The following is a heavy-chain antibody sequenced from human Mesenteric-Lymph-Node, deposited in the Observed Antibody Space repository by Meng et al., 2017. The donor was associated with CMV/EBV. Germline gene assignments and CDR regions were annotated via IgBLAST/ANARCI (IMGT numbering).Heavy chain of an antibody. J-gene: IGHJ6*02. CDR1: GYTFTGYY. Sequence: ASVKVSCKASGYTFTGYYMHWVRQATGQGLEWMGWINPNSGGTNYAQKFQGRVTMTRDTSISTAYMELSRLRSDDTAVYYCARDLAVDYYGMDVWGQGTTVTVSS. CDR2: INPNSGGT. V-gene: IGHV1-2*02. CDR3: ARDLAVDYYGMDV.